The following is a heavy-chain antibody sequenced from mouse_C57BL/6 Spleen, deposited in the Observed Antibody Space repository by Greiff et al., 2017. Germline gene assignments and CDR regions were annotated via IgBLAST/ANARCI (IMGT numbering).Heavy chain of an antibody. Sequence: EVHLVESGGGLVKPGGSLKLSCAASGFTFSDYGMHWVRQAPEKGLEWVAYISSGSSTIYYADTVKGRFTISRDNAKNTLFLQMTSLRSEDTAMYYCARSLYGYHWYFDVWGTGTTVTVSS. CDR3: ARSLYGYHWYFDV. V-gene: IGHV5-17*01. CDR1: GFTFSDYG. J-gene: IGHJ1*03. CDR2: ISSGSSTI. D-gene: IGHD2-2*01.